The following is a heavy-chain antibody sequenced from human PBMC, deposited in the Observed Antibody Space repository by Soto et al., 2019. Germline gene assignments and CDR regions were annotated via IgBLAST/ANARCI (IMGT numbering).Heavy chain of an antibody. D-gene: IGHD2-15*01. CDR2: ISSSSSYI. J-gene: IGHJ4*02. V-gene: IGHV3-21*01. CDR1: GFSLSSYS. Sequence: GWSLRLSCAASGFSLSSYSMNLVRQAPGKGLEWGSSISSSSSYIYYADSVKGRFTISRDNAKNSLYLQMNSLRAEDTAVYYCARLQCSSGGSCHSGKWLVRRGTGTLLTVS. CDR3: ARLQCSSGGSCHSGKWLVR.